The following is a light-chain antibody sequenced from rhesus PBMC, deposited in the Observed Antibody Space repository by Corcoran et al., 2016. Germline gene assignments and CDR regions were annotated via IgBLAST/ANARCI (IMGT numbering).Light chain of an antibody. V-gene: IGKV1-22*01. CDR2: KAS. CDR3: QQYSSIPFT. J-gene: IGKJ3*01. Sequence: DIQMTQSPSSLSASVGDTVTITCRASQGISSWLAWYQQKPGKAPKLLIYKASSLQSGVPSRLSGSGSGTDFTLTISSLQAEDFATYYCQQYSSIPFTFGPGTKLDIK. CDR1: QGISSW.